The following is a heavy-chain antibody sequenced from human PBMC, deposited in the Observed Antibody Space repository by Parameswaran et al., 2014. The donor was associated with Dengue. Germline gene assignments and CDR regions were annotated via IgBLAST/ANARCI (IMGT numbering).Heavy chain of an antibody. V-gene: IGHV7-4-1*02. Sequence: WVRQAPGQGLEWMGWINTNTGNPTYAQGFTGRFVFSLDTSVSTAYLQISSLKAEDTAVYYCARDGGALWFGELSRGNWFDPWGQGTLVTVSS. D-gene: IGHD3-10*01. J-gene: IGHJ5*02. CDR2: INTNTGNP. CDR3: ARDGGALWFGELSRGNWFDP.